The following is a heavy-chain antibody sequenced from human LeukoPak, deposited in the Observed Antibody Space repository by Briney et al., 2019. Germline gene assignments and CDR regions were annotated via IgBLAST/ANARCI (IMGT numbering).Heavy chain of an antibody. CDR2: IRSTGGST. V-gene: IGHV3-23*01. Sequence: GGSLRLSCAASGFIFSNYAMSWVRQAPGKGLEWVSTIRSTGGSTYYADSVKGRFAISRDNSKNTLYLQMNSLRAEDTAVYYCAKGQDDWGQGTLVTASS. CDR1: GFIFSNYA. CDR3: AKGQDD. J-gene: IGHJ4*02.